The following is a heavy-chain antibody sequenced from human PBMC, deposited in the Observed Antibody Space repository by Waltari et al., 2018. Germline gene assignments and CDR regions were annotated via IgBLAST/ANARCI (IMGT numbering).Heavy chain of an antibody. Sequence: LQLQESGPGLVKPSETLSLTCTVSGDPISSNPYSWAWVRQPPGAGLEWIATISYGGSTYYKPSLKSRVTISIDTSKNHYSLVLTSVTAADTAVYYCARRSRDSSGHFYSDYWGQGTLVAVSS. D-gene: IGHD3-22*01. V-gene: IGHV4-39*02. J-gene: IGHJ4*02. CDR1: GDPISSNPYS. CDR3: ARRSRDSSGHFYSDY. CDR2: ISYGGST.